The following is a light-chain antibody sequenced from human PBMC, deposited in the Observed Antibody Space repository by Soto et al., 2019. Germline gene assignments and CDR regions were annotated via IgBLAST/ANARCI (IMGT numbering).Light chain of an antibody. CDR2: GAR. CDR1: QSVNHN. Sequence: ERGMTDSPATLSASRWESCTLSCRASQSVNHNVAWYQQKPGQAPRLLIYGARSRATGVPDRFSGSGTGTDFTLTISSLQAEDFGVYFCHQYNNWPPSTFGQATRLEIK. CDR3: HQYNNWPPST. J-gene: IGKJ5*01. V-gene: IGKV3-15*01.